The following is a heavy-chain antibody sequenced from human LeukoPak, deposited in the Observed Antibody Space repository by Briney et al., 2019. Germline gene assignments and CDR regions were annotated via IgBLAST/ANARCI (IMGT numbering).Heavy chain of an antibody. V-gene: IGHV1-69*04. CDR1: GGTFSSYA. D-gene: IGHD6-19*01. CDR3: ASGSIAVAGHFDY. J-gene: IGHJ4*02. Sequence: VASVKVSCKASGGTFSSYAISWVRQAPGQGLEWMGRIIPILGIANYAQKFQGRVTITADKSTSTAYMELSSLRSEDTAVYYCASGSIAVAGHFDYWGQGTLVTVSS. CDR2: IIPILGIA.